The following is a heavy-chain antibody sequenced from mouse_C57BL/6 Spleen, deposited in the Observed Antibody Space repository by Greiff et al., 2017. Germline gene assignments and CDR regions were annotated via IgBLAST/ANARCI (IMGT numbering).Heavy chain of an antibody. Sequence: VKLQQSGAELVRPGASVTLSCKASGYTFTDYEMHWVKQTPVHGLEWIGAIDPETGGTAYNQKFKGKAILTADKSSSTAYMELRSLTSEDSAVYYCTDGYYTWFAYWGQGTLVTVSA. CDR3: TDGYYTWFAY. D-gene: IGHD2-3*01. J-gene: IGHJ3*01. CDR2: IDPETGGT. V-gene: IGHV1-15*01. CDR1: GYTFTDYE.